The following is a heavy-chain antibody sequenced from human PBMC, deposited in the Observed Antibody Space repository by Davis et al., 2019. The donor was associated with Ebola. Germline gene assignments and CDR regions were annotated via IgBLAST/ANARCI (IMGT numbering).Heavy chain of an antibody. CDR1: GDSISSGSYY. J-gene: IGHJ4*02. CDR2: IYTRGST. D-gene: IGHD1-20*01. Sequence: SETLSLTCTVSGDSISSGSYYWSWIRQPAGKGLEWIGHIYTRGSTNYNPSLKSRVTISVDKSQNQFSLKLNSVTAADTALYYCARVTYNWSRDRLGIEYCFDDWGQGTLVTVSS. CDR3: ARVTYNWSRDRLGIEYCFDD. V-gene: IGHV4-61*09.